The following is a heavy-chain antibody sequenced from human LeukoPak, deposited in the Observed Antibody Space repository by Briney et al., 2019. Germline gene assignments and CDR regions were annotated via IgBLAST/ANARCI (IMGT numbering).Heavy chain of an antibody. CDR3: ARQVGRXXXYGLVFDY. V-gene: IGHV4-59*08. D-gene: IGHD5-18*01. CDR2: IYYSGST. Sequence: SETLSLTCTVSGGSISSYYWSWIRQPPGKGLEWIGYIYYSGSTNYNPSLKSRVTISVDTSKNQFSLKLSSVTAADTAVYYCARQVGRXXXYGLVFDYWGQGTLVTV. CDR1: GGSISSYY. J-gene: IGHJ4*02.